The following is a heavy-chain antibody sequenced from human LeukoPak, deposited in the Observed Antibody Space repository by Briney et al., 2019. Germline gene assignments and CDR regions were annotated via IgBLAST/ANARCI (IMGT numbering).Heavy chain of an antibody. CDR1: GYTFTGYY. J-gene: IGHJ3*02. CDR2: INPNSGST. D-gene: IGHD3-22*01. CDR3: ARGNYDSSGQGAFDI. Sequence: ASVKVSCKASGYTFTGYYMHWVRQAPGQGLEWMGWINPNSGSTNYAQKFQGRVTMTRDTSISTAYMELSRLRSDDTAVYYCARGNYDSSGQGAFDIWGQGTMVTVSS. V-gene: IGHV1-2*02.